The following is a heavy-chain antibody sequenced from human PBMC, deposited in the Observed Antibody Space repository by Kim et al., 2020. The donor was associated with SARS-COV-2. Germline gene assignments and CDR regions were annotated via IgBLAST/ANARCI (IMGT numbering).Heavy chain of an antibody. CDR1: GGSISSSNW. CDR2: IYHSGST. Sequence: SETLSLTCAVSGGSISSSNWWSCVRQPPGKGLEWIGEIYHSGSTNYNPSLKSRVTISVDKSKNQFSLKLSSVTAADTAVYYCARGLGATVEGAFDIWGQGTMVTVSS. CDR3: ARGLGATVEGAFDI. D-gene: IGHD1-26*01. V-gene: IGHV4-4*02. J-gene: IGHJ3*02.